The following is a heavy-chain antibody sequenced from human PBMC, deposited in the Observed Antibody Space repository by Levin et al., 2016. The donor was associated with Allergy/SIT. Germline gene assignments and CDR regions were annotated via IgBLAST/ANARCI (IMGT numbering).Heavy chain of an antibody. J-gene: IGHJ4*02. Sequence: WIRQPPGKGLEWVSSISSSSSYIYYADSVKGRFTISRDNAKNSLYLQMNSLRAEDTAVYYCARETYYYDSSGSLGFDYWGQGTLVTVSS. CDR3: ARETYYYDSSGSLGFDY. CDR2: ISSSSSYI. D-gene: IGHD3-22*01. V-gene: IGHV3-21*01.